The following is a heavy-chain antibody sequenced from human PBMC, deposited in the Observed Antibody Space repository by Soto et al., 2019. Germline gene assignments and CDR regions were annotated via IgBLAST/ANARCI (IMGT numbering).Heavy chain of an antibody. J-gene: IGHJ5*01. CDR2: IYHGGNI. CDR3: ARHSSYYYDSSAYYDS. Sequence: QVHLQESGPGLVQSSGTLSLTCGVSGAPISTGNWWTWVRQPPGKGLEWIGEIYHGGNINYRPSLKSRVTISVDKAKNQFSLRLSSVTAADTAVYYCARHSSYYYDSSAYYDSWGQGALVTVSS. CDR1: GAPISTGNW. D-gene: IGHD3-22*01. V-gene: IGHV4-4*02.